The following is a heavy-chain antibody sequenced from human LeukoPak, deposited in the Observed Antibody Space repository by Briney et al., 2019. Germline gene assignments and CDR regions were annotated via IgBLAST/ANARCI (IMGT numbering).Heavy chain of an antibody. CDR2: ISSNGGST. D-gene: IGHD3-22*01. CDR3: ARSRGYSDY. J-gene: IGHJ4*02. Sequence: PGGSLRLSCAASGFTFSSYAMHWVRQAPGKGLEYVSAISSNGGSTYYANSVKGRFTISRDNSKNTLYLQMGSLRAEDMAVYYCARSRGYSDYWGQGTLVTVSS. CDR1: GFTFSSYA. V-gene: IGHV3-64*01.